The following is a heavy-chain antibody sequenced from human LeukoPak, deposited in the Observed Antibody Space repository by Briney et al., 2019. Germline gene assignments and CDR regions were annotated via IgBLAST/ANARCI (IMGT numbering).Heavy chain of an antibody. CDR2: IYYSGST. D-gene: IGHD3-10*01. V-gene: IGHV4-39*01. CDR1: GGSISSSSYY. Sequence: PSETLSLTCTVSGGSISSSSYYWGWIRQPPGKGLEWIGSIYYSGSTYYNPSLKSRVTISVDTSKNQFSLKLSSVTAADTAVYYCARGGHYYYGMDAWGQGTTVTVSS. CDR3: ARGGHYYYGMDA. J-gene: IGHJ6*02.